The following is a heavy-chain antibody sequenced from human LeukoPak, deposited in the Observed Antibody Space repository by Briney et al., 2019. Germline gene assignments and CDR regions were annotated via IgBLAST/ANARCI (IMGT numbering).Heavy chain of an antibody. D-gene: IGHD3-9*01. V-gene: IGHV3-74*01. CDR3: AREGDILTGLGWFDP. CDR2: IKSDGSST. CDR1: GFTFSSYW. J-gene: IGHJ5*02. Sequence: PGGSLRLSCAASGFTFSSYWMHWVRQAPGKGLVWVSRIKSDGSSTSYADSVKGRFTVSRDNAKNTLYPQMNSLRAEDTAVYYCAREGDILTGLGWFDPWGQGTLVTVSS.